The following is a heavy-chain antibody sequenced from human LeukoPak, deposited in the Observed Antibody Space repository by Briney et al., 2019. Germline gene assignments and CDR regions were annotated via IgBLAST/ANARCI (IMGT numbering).Heavy chain of an antibody. D-gene: IGHD6-13*01. CDR2: IIPIFGTA. CDR3: ARDMRIAAAGRGYYYYGMDV. Sequence: SVNVSCKASGGTFSSYAISWVRQAPGQGLEWMGGIIPIFGTANYAQKFQGRVTITADESTSTAYMELSSLRSEDTAVYYCARDMRIAAAGRGYYYYGMDVWGQGTTVTVSS. CDR1: GGTFSSYA. J-gene: IGHJ6*02. V-gene: IGHV1-69*13.